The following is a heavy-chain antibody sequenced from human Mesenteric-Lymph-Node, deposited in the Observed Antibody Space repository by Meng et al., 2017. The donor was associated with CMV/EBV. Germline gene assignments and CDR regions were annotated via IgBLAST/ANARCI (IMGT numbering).Heavy chain of an antibody. Sequence: GESLKISCAASGFTFSSYWMHWVRQAPGKGLVWVSRINSDGSSTSYADSVKGRFTISRDNAKNTLYLQMNSLRAEDTAVYYCARAGGYFDHWGQGILVTVSS. CDR1: GFTFSSYW. CDR3: ARAGGYFDH. D-gene: IGHD3-10*01. CDR2: INSDGSST. J-gene: IGHJ4*02. V-gene: IGHV3-74*01.